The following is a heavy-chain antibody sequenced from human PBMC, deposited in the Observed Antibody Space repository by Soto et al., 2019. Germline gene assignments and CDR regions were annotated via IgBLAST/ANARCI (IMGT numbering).Heavy chain of an antibody. CDR1: GGTFSSYA. Sequence: SVKVSCKASGGTFSSYAISWVRQAPGQGLEWMGGIIPIFGTANYTQKFQGRVTITADESTSTAYMELSSLRSEDTAVYYCALQGIVVVVAATVPFDYWGQGTLVTVSS. CDR3: ALQGIVVVVAATVPFDY. CDR2: IIPIFGTA. J-gene: IGHJ4*02. D-gene: IGHD2-15*01. V-gene: IGHV1-69*13.